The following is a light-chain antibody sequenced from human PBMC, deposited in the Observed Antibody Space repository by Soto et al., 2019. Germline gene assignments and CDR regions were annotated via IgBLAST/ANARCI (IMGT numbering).Light chain of an antibody. CDR3: QQYGGVPYT. V-gene: IGKV3-20*01. CDR1: ESISRDY. CDR2: GAS. Sequence: DIVLTQSPGTLSLSPGQRATLSCRASESISRDYLAWYQQRLGQAPRLLIYGASSGATGIPDRFSGSGSGTDFTLTISRLEPEDVSIYYCQQYGGVPYTFGQGPKLEIK. J-gene: IGKJ2*01.